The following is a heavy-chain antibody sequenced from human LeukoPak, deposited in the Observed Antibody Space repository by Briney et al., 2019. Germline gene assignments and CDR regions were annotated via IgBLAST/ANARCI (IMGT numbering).Heavy chain of an antibody. Sequence: GGSLRLSCAASGFTISNYAMSRVRQAPGKGLEWVSAISGSGGSTYYADSVKGRFTISRDNSKNTLHLQMNSLRAEDTAVYYCAKEGRSTSCFDYWGQGTLVTVSS. CDR3: AKEGRSTSCFDY. D-gene: IGHD2-2*01. J-gene: IGHJ4*02. CDR2: ISGSGGST. CDR1: GFTISNYA. V-gene: IGHV3-23*01.